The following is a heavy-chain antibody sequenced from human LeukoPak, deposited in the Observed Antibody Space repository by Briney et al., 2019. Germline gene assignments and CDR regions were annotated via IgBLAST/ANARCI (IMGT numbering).Heavy chain of an antibody. CDR2: ISYDGSNK. J-gene: IGHJ6*02. D-gene: IGHD6-19*01. Sequence: GGSLRLSCAASGFTFSSYAMHWVRQAPGKGLEWVAVISYDGSNKYYADSVKGRFTISRDNSKNTLYLQMNSLRAEDTAVYYCARGGIAVATSRPYYYYGMDVWGQGTTVTVSS. CDR1: GFTFSSYA. CDR3: ARGGIAVATSRPYYYYGMDV. V-gene: IGHV3-30-3*01.